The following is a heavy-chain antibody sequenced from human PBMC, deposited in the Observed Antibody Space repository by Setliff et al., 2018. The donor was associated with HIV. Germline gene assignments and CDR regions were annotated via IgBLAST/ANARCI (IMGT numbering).Heavy chain of an antibody. CDR2: ISSGSVNI. D-gene: IGHD3-9*01. J-gene: IGHJ4*02. Sequence: HPGGSLRLSCAASGFMFNIYEMNWVRQAPGKGLEWVSYISSGSVNIFYADSVKGRFTTSRDEAKNSLYLQMDSLRAEDTAVYYCVRDRDWAFDYWGQGILVTVSS. V-gene: IGHV3-48*03. CDR3: VRDRDWAFDY. CDR1: GFMFNIYE.